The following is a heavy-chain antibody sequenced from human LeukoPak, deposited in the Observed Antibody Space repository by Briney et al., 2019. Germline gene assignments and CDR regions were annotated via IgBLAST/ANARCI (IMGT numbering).Heavy chain of an antibody. Sequence: GGSLRLSCAASGFTFSTYGMHWVRQAPGKGLEWVAIIWYNGAKKYYADSVQGRFTISRDNSKNTVYLQMNSLRAEDTAMYYCAKDRSNTFYYFDNWGQGTLVTVSS. CDR1: GFTFSTYG. V-gene: IGHV3-33*06. D-gene: IGHD2/OR15-2a*01. J-gene: IGHJ4*02. CDR2: IWYNGAKK. CDR3: AKDRSNTFYYFDN.